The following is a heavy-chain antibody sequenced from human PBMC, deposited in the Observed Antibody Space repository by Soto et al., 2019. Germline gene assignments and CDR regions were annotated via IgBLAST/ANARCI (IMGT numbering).Heavy chain of an antibody. CDR3: VRAISGSFAL. D-gene: IGHD3-9*01. V-gene: IGHV3-7*04. J-gene: IGHJ4*02. CDR2: IKEDGSEK. CDR1: GFSFITYW. Sequence: EVQLVESGGGLVQSGGSLRLSCEASGFSFITYWMNWVRQAPGKGLEWLVSIKEDGSEKQYVDSVKGRFTISRDNAKNSLYLQMNSLGEEDTAVYYCVRAISGSFALWGQGTLVIVSS.